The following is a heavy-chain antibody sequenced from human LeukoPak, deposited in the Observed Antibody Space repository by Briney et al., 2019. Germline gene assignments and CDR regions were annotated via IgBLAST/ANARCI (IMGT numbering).Heavy chain of an antibody. V-gene: IGHV1-2*02. J-gene: IGHJ4*02. Sequence: GASVKVSCKASGYTFTGYYMHWVRQAPGQGLEWTGWINPNSGGTNYAQKFQGRVTMTRDTSISTAYMELSRLRSDDTAVYYCARASYDILTGYSSLDYWGQGTLVTVSS. CDR2: INPNSGGT. CDR1: GYTFTGYY. D-gene: IGHD3-9*01. CDR3: ARASYDILTGYSSLDY.